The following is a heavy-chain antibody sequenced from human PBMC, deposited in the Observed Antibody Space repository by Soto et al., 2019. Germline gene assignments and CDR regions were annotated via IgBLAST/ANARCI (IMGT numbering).Heavy chain of an antibody. CDR1: GYTFTSYS. CDR2: VNVYNGNT. CDR3: ARYGVAVTTGFSGY. V-gene: IGHV1-18*01. J-gene: IGHJ4*02. Sequence: ASVKVSCKASGYTFTSYSISWVRQAPGQGLEWMGWVNVYNGNTKYAQKFQGRVTMTTDTSTSTVCMELRSLTSDDTAVYYCARYGVAVTTGFSGYWGQGILVTVSS. D-gene: IGHD4-4*01.